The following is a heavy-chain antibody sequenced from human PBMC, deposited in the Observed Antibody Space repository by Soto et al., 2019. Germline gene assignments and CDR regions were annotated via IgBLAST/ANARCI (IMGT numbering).Heavy chain of an antibody. CDR1: GFTFSSYG. J-gene: IGHJ6*02. V-gene: IGHV3-33*01. CDR3: ARDFQPSSCSSTSCYSYYYYGMDV. Sequence: GGSLRLSCAASGFTFSSYGMHWVRQAPGKGLEWVAVIWYDGSNKYYADSVKGRFTISRDNSKNTLYLQMNGLRAEDTAVYYCARDFQPSSCSSTSCYSYYYYGMDVWGQGTTVTVSS. D-gene: IGHD2-2*02. CDR2: IWYDGSNK.